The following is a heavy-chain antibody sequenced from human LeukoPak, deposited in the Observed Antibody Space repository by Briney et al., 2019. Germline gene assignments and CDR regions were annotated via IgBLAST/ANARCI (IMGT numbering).Heavy chain of an antibody. Sequence: GASVNVSFKSTVYTFTSYGISWVRQAPGQGLEWMGWISAYNGNTNYAQKLQGRVTMTTDTSTSTAYMELRSLRSDDTAVYYCASSGIAVAGEDYWGQGTLVTVSS. J-gene: IGHJ4*02. CDR3: ASSGIAVAGEDY. V-gene: IGHV1-18*01. CDR2: ISAYNGNT. D-gene: IGHD6-19*01. CDR1: VYTFTSYG.